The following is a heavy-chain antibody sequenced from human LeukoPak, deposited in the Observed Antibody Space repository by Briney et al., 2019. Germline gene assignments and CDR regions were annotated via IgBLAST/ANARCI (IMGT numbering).Heavy chain of an antibody. J-gene: IGHJ3*02. CDR1: GDSISDSDYY. D-gene: IGHD6-19*01. CDR2: IYYTGST. Sequence: SETLSLTCTVSGDSISDSDYYWGWIRQPPGKGLEWIGSIYYTGSTYYNPSLKSRVTISVDTSKNQFSLRLNSVTAADTSIYYCARIPTNAVPSAHNGFDIWGQGTMLTVSS. V-gene: IGHV4-39*01. CDR3: ARIPTNAVPSAHNGFDI.